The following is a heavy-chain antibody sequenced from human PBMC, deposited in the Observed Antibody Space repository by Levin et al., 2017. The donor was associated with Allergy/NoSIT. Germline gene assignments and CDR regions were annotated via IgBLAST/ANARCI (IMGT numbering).Heavy chain of an antibody. Sequence: QPGGSLRLSCAASGFTSSSYAMHWVRQAPGKGLEWVAVVSYDGSNKYHADSVKGRFTISRDNSNNTLYLQMNSLKIEDTAVYYCARDPRRSQQVGYFDLWGRGTLVTVSS. CDR3: ARDPRRSQQVGYFDL. CDR1: GFTSSSYA. D-gene: IGHD6-13*01. CDR2: VSYDGSNK. J-gene: IGHJ2*01. V-gene: IGHV3-30*04.